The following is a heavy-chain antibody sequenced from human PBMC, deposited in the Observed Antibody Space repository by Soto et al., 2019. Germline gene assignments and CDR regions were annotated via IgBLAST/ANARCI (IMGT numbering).Heavy chain of an antibody. D-gene: IGHD3-10*01. CDR2: ISGSGGST. Sequence: EVQLLESGGGLVQPGGSLRLSCAASGFTFSSYAMSWVRQAPGKGLEWVSAISGSGGSTYYADSVKGRFTISRDNSKNTLYLRMNSLRAEDTAVYYCAKGTRMVRGVIWIFDYWGQGTLVTVSS. CDR1: GFTFSSYA. CDR3: AKGTRMVRGVIWIFDY. V-gene: IGHV3-23*01. J-gene: IGHJ4*02.